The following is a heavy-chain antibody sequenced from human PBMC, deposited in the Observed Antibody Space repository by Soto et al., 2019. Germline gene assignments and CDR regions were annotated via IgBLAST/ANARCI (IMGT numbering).Heavy chain of an antibody. Sequence: XESLRLSCAASGFTFSDHYMAWFRQTPERGLEWLAYISHRSLTIYHARSVKDRFTISRDDATDSLYLQLNSLRVEDTAVYFCARGGGSSPFDYWGQGTVVTVSS. J-gene: IGHJ4*02. CDR3: ARGGGSSPFDY. D-gene: IGHD6-6*01. CDR1: GFTFSDHY. CDR2: ISHRSLTI. V-gene: IGHV3-11*01.